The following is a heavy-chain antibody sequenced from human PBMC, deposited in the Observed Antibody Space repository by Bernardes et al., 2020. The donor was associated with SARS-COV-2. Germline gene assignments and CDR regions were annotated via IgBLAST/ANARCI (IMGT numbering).Heavy chain of an antibody. CDR3: ARQALNDYGDYRDYYYGMDV. CDR2: LSGSGGSP. CDR1: GFTFRSSA. V-gene: IGHV3-23*01. J-gene: IGHJ6*02. D-gene: IGHD4-17*01. Sequence: LSCAASGFTFRSSALSWVRQAPGPGLAWVSALSGSGGSPYYADSVKGRFTISRDNSKNTLYLQMNSLRAEDTAVYYCARQALNDYGDYRDYYYGMDVWGQGTTVTGS.